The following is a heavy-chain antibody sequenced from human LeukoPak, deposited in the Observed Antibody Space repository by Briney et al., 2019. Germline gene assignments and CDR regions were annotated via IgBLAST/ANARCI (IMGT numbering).Heavy chain of an antibody. V-gene: IGHV3-30-3*01. CDR3: ARDLSPLLWFGEPTQPPWFDP. CDR1: GFTFSSYA. CDR2: ISYDGSNK. D-gene: IGHD3-10*01. Sequence: GGPLRLSCAASGFTFSSYAMHWVRQAPGKGLEWVAVISYDGSNKYYADSVKGRFTISRDNSKNTLYLQMNSLRAEDTAVYYCARDLSPLLWFGEPTQPPWFDPWGQGTLVTVSS. J-gene: IGHJ5*02.